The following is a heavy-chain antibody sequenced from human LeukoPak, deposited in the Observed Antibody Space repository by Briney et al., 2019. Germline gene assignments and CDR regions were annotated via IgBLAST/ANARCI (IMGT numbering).Heavy chain of an antibody. CDR1: GFTFRSYA. D-gene: IGHD1-26*01. V-gene: IGHV3-64D*09. Sequence: GGSLRLSCSASGFTFRSYAMHWVRQAPEKGLEYVSGINDNGGRTHYGDSLKGRFTISRDNSKNTLYLQMSNLRAEDTAVYYCVKDLSGRYTFDYWGQGTLVTVSS. J-gene: IGHJ4*02. CDR3: VKDLSGRYTFDY. CDR2: INDNGGRT.